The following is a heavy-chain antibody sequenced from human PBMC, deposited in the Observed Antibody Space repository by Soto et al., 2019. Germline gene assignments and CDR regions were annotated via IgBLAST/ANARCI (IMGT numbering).Heavy chain of an antibody. CDR3: ARQAID. CDR1: GGSISDYY. Sequence: QVQLQESGPGLVKPSETLSLTFTVSGGSISDYYWSWFRQAPGKGLDWIGYVYYSGTTNYNPSLQSRVTMSVDTSKNQFSLKLSSVTAADTAVYYCARQAIDWGQGTLVTVSS. V-gene: IGHV4-59*08. J-gene: IGHJ4*02. CDR2: VYYSGTT.